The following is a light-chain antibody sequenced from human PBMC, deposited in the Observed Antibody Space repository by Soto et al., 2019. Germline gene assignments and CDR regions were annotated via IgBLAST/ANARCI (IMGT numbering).Light chain of an antibody. V-gene: IGKV1-5*01. CDR2: NAS. CDR1: QSITNR. J-gene: IGKJ1*01. Sequence: DIQMTQSPSTLSASVGDRVTITCRASQSITNRLAWYQQEPGKAPKVLIYNASKLEYGVPSRFSGSGFGTEFILTISSLQPDDFATYYCQHYGGMWTFGQGTKVEMK. CDR3: QHYGGMWT.